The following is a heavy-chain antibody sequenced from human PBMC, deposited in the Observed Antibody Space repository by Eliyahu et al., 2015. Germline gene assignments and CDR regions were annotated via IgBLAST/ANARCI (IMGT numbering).Heavy chain of an antibody. J-gene: IGHJ3*02. Sequence: QVQLQESGPGLVKPSETLXXXCTVXGGSISSYYWSXXRQPPGKGLEWIGYIYYSGSTNYNPSLKSRXTISVDTSKNQFSLKLSSVTAADTAVYXCARRGGLPKSGAFDIWGQGTMVTVSS. CDR1: GGSISSYY. D-gene: IGHD3-16*01. CDR2: IYYSGST. V-gene: IGHV4-59*08. CDR3: ARRGGLPKSGAFDI.